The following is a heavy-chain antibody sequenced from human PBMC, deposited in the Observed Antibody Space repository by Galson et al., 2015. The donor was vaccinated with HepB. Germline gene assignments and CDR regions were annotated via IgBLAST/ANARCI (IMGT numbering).Heavy chain of an antibody. Sequence: SLRLSCAASGFTFSSYWMSWVRQAPGKGLEWVANIKQDGSEKYYVDSVKGRFTISRDNAKNSLYLQMNSLRAEDTAVYYCARSVYDYVWGSYSPYYWYFDLWGRGTLVTVSS. CDR3: ARSVYDYVWGSYSPYYWYFDL. J-gene: IGHJ2*01. V-gene: IGHV3-7*03. CDR1: GFTFSSYW. CDR2: IKQDGSEK. D-gene: IGHD3-16*01.